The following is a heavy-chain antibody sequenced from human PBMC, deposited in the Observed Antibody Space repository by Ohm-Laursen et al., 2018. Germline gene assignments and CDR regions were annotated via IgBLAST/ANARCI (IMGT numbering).Heavy chain of an antibody. CDR2: IYHSGST. J-gene: IGHJ5*02. Sequence: SETLSLTWAVSGYSISSGYFWGWIRQPPGKGLEWIGTIYHSGSTYYNPSLKSRVTISVDTSKNQFSLKLGSVTAADTALYYCARGLWWFDPWGQGTLVTVSS. CDR3: ARGLWWFDP. CDR1: GYSISSGYF. V-gene: IGHV4-38-2*01.